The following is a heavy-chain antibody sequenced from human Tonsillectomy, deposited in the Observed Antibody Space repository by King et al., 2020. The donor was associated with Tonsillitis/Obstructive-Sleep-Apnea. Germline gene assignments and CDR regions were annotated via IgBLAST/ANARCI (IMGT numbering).Heavy chain of an antibody. D-gene: IGHD2-2*01. Sequence: VQLVESGGGLVQPGGSLRLSCGASGFIFSSYEINWVRQAPGKGLEWVSYISSSGSTTYYADSVKGRFTISRDYAKNSLYLQMNSLRAEDTAVYYCARFYCSSTSCYNMGDDYYYYMDVWGKGTTVTVSS. CDR3: ARFYCSSTSCYNMGDDYYYYMDV. CDR1: GFIFSSYE. V-gene: IGHV3-48*03. J-gene: IGHJ6*03. CDR2: ISSSGSTT.